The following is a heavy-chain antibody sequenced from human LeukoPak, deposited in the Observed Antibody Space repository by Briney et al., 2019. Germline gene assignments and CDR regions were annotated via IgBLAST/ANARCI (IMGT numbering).Heavy chain of an antibody. D-gene: IGHD3-10*01. J-gene: IGHJ5*02. CDR3: ARGVYYGSGSYYNGYNWFDP. CDR1: GFTFSTHS. CDR2: ISSSSNYI. V-gene: IGHV3-21*04. Sequence: GGSLRLSCAASGFTFSTHSMNWVRQAPGKGLEWVSSISSSSNYIYYADSVKGRFTISRDNAKNSLYLQMNSLRSEDTAVYYCARGVYYGSGSYYNGYNWFDPWGQGTLVTVSS.